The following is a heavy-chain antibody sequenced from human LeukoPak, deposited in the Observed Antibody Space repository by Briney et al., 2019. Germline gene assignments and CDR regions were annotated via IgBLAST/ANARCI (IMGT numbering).Heavy chain of an antibody. V-gene: IGHV3-23*01. CDR3: AREVTTIYYYYGMYV. Sequence: GGSLRLSCAASGFTFSSYAMSWVRQAPGKGLEWVSSISGSGTSTYYADSVKGRFTISRDNSKNTLYLQMNSLRAEDTAVYYCAREVTTIYYYYGMYVWGQGTTVTVSS. D-gene: IGHD4-11*01. J-gene: IGHJ6*02. CDR1: GFTFSSYA. CDR2: ISGSGTST.